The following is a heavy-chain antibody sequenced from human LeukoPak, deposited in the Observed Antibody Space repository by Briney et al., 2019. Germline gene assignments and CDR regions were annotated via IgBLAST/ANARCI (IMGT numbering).Heavy chain of an antibody. J-gene: IGHJ4*02. CDR2: IYTSGST. D-gene: IGHD3-9*01. CDR1: GGSIRSGSYY. CDR3: ARGPEHYDILTGIDF. V-gene: IGHV4-61*02. Sequence: SETLSLTCTVSGGSIRSGSYYWSWIRQPAGKGLEWIGRIYTSGSTNYNPSLKGRVTISVDTSKSQFSLKLSSVTAADTAVYYCARGPEHYDILTGIDFWGQGTLVTVSS.